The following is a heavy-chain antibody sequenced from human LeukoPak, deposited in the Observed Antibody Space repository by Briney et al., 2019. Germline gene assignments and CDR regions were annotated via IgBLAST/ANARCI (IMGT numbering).Heavy chain of an antibody. V-gene: IGHV1-18*01. Sequence: ASVKVSCKASGYTFTSSVISWVRQAPGQGLEWMGWIDAYNGNTDYAQKLQGRVTMTTDTSTATAYMELRSLRLDDTAVYYCVRAGSYYYMDVWGKGTTVTVSS. J-gene: IGHJ6*03. CDR3: VRAGSYYYMDV. CDR2: IDAYNGNT. D-gene: IGHD1-1*01. CDR1: GYTFTSSV.